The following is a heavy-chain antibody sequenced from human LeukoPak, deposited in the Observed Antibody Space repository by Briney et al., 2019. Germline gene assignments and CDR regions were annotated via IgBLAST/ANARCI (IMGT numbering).Heavy chain of an antibody. D-gene: IGHD3-16*02. CDR1: GFTFSNAW. V-gene: IGHV3-15*01. CDR2: IKSKTDGGTT. CDR3: ARVDYDYVWGSYRHDPFDY. Sequence: GGSLRLSCAAPGFTFSNAWMSWVRQAPGKGLEWVGRIKSKTDGGTTDYAAPVKGRFTISRDDSKNTLYLQMNSLRAEDTAVYYCARVDYDYVWGSYRHDPFDYWGQGTLVTVSS. J-gene: IGHJ4*02.